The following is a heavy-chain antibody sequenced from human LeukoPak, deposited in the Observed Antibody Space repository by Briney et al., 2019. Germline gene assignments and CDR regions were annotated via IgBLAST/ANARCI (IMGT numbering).Heavy chain of an antibody. D-gene: IGHD5-12*01. V-gene: IGHV4-59*01. CDR3: ARDQGYSGYGFDY. Sequence: SESLSLTCTVSGGSISSYYWSWIRQPPGKGLEWIGYIYYSGSTNYNPSLKSRVTISVDTSKNQFSLKLSSVTAADTAVYYCARDQGYSGYGFDYWGQGTLVTVPS. J-gene: IGHJ4*02. CDR1: GGSISSYY. CDR2: IYYSGST.